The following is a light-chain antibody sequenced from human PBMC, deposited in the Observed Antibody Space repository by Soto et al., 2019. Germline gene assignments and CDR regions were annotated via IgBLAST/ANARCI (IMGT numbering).Light chain of an antibody. CDR2: SAS. CDR1: QSISTE. Sequence: EIVMTQYPATLSVSPGERATLSCRASQSISTELAWYQQKPGQPPRLLIYSASTRATGAPARYTGSGSGSEFGLTIRGLQSEDFAGYYFQRGSNGPLTFGEGNRLEI. CDR3: QRGSNGPLT. J-gene: IGKJ2*01. V-gene: IGKV3-15*01.